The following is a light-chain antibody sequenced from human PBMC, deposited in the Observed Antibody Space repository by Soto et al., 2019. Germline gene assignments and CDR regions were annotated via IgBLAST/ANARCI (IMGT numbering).Light chain of an antibody. CDR3: QHLKSYPPS. J-gene: IGKJ4*01. CDR2: ASS. V-gene: IGKV1-9*01. CDR1: QDIGLY. Sequence: DIQLTQSPSFMSASVGDRVSITCRASQDIGLYLAWYQQKPGQAPRLLMYASSTLESVVPSRFSGRESGTEFTLTVSSLQPEDFATYYCQHLKSYPPSFGGGTKVEVK.